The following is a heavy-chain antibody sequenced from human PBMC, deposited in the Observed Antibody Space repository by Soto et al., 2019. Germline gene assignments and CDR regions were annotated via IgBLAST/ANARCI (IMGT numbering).Heavy chain of an antibody. CDR1: GGTFSSHA. J-gene: IGHJ6*02. CDR3: ARDVALNYYDCTFSYYAMDV. Sequence: QVQLVQSGAEVKKPGSSVKVSCKASGGTFSSHAISWVRQAPGQGLEWMGGIIPFFKATNYAQKFQGRVTITAAVSTSISYMVLYSLRSEDTAVYYCARDVALNYYDCTFSYYAMDVWGHGTTVTVSS. D-gene: IGHD3-16*01. V-gene: IGHV1-69*01. CDR2: IIPFFKAT.